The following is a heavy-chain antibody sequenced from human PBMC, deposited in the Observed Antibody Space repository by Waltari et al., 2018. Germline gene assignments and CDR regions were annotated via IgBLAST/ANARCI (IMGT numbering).Heavy chain of an antibody. V-gene: IGHV4-38-2*01. CDR1: GYSISSGYY. D-gene: IGHD1-1*01. Sequence: QVQLQESGPGLVKPSETLSLTCAVSGYSISSGYYWGWIRQPPGTGLEWIGSIYHSGSTYYNPSLKSRVTISVDTSKNQFSLKLSSVTAADTAVYYCARGTKLGTTDWFDPWGQGTLVTVSS. J-gene: IGHJ5*02. CDR2: IYHSGST. CDR3: ARGTKLGTTDWFDP.